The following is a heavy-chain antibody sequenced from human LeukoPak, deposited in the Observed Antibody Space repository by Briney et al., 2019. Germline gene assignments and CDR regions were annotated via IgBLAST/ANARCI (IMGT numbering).Heavy chain of an antibody. CDR3: ARDLWFGELSEYNWFDP. D-gene: IGHD3-10*01. Sequence: KTSETLSLTCTVSGGSISSYYWGWIRQPPGKGLEWIGSIYYSGSTYYNSSLKSRVTISVDTSKNQFSLKLSSVTAADTAVYYCARDLWFGELSEYNWFDPWGQGTLVTVSS. V-gene: IGHV4-39*07. J-gene: IGHJ5*02. CDR1: GGSISSYY. CDR2: IYYSGST.